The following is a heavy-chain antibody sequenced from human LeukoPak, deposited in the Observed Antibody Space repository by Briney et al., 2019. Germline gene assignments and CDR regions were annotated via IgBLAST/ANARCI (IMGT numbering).Heavy chain of an antibody. Sequence: PGGSLRLSCAASGFSVNSNYVTWVRQAPGKGLEWVSVLYSGGSTYYADFVKGRFTISRDNSKNTLYLQMNSLRAGDTAVYYCASPTSREVYFYYAMDVWGQGTTVTVSS. J-gene: IGHJ6*02. V-gene: IGHV3-53*01. CDR1: GFSVNSNY. D-gene: IGHD1-26*01. CDR2: LYSGGST. CDR3: ASPTSREVYFYYAMDV.